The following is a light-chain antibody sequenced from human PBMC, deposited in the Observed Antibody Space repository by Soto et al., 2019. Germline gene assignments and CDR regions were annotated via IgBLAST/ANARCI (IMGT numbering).Light chain of an antibody. V-gene: IGLV2-14*01. CDR1: TSDVGGYDY. Sequence: QSVLTQPASVSGSPGQSITVSCTGTTSDVGGYDYVAWYQQHPGKAPKLMTYDVSSRPSGVSNRFSGSKSGNTASLTISGLQAEDEADYYCSSYLGSSTLSGVFGTGTKVTVL. CDR3: SSYLGSSTLSGV. J-gene: IGLJ1*01. CDR2: DVS.